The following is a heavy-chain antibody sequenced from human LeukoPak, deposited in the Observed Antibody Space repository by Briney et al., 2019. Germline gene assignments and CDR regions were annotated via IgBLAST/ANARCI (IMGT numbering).Heavy chain of an antibody. J-gene: IGHJ4*02. CDR2: INHSGST. Sequence: SETLSLTCAVYGGSFSGYYWSWIRQPPGKGLEWIGEINHSGSTNYNPSLKSQVTISVDTSENQFSLKLSSVTAADTAVYYCATFNWNYFDYWGQGTLVTVSS. CDR3: ATFNWNYFDY. CDR1: GGSFSGYY. V-gene: IGHV4-34*01. D-gene: IGHD1-20*01.